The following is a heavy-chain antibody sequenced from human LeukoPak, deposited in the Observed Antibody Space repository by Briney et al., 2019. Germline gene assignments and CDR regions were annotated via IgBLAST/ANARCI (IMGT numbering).Heavy chain of an antibody. CDR3: ARETYDFWSGINWFDP. Sequence: SETLSLTCTVSGGSISSYYWSWIRQPPGKGLEWIGYIYYSGSTYYNPSLKSRVTISVDTSKNQFSLKLSSVTAADTAVYYCARETYDFWSGINWFDPWGQGTLVTVSS. J-gene: IGHJ5*02. D-gene: IGHD3-3*01. CDR2: IYYSGST. CDR1: GGSISSYY. V-gene: IGHV4-59*12.